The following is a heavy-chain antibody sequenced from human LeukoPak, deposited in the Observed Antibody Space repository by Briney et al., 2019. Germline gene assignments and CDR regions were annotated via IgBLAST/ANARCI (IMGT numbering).Heavy chain of an antibody. Sequence: KPPETLSLTCSVSGGSVTSYYWNWIRQTPHKGLEWIAYIYHSGLTRYNPSLKSRVTISMDTSKNQISLKVASVTAADTGFYYCARTYDSTAYHFWGHGTQVTVSS. CDR1: GGSVTSYY. CDR3: ARTYDSTAYHF. CDR2: IYHSGLT. V-gene: IGHV4-59*08. J-gene: IGHJ4*01. D-gene: IGHD3-22*01.